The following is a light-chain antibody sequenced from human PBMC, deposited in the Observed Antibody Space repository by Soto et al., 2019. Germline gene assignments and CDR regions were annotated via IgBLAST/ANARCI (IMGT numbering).Light chain of an antibody. V-gene: IGKV1-8*01. Sequence: AIRMTQSPSSLSASTGDRVTITCRASQGISSYLAWYQQKPGKAPKLLIYAASTLQSGVLSRFSGSGSGTDFTLTISCLQSEDCATYYCQQYYSYPLTFGGGTKVEIK. CDR1: QGISSY. CDR2: AAS. J-gene: IGKJ4*01. CDR3: QQYYSYPLT.